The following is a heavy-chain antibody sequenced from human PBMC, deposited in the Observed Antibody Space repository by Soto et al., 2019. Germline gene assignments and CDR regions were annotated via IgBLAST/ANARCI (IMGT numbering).Heavy chain of an antibody. CDR2: ISGSGGST. D-gene: IGHD3-3*01. V-gene: IGHV3-23*01. Sequence: GGSLRLSCAASGFTFSSYAMSWVRQAPGKGLEWVSAISGSGGSTYYADSVKGRFTISRDNSKNTLYLQMNSLRAEDTAVYYCAKVPYYDFWSGYPYYYYYYMDVWGKGTTVTVSS. CDR1: GFTFSSYA. J-gene: IGHJ6*03. CDR3: AKVPYYDFWSGYPYYYYYYMDV.